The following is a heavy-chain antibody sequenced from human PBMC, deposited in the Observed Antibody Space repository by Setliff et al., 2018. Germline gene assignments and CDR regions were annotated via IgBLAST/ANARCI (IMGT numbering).Heavy chain of an antibody. CDR1: GGSISNYY. Sequence: SETLSLTCTVSGGSISNYYWSWIRQSPGKGLEWIGYIYYSGTTNYSPSLKSRVTISIDMSKNQFSLKLNSVTAADTAVYYCARGAYIGLDYWGQGTLVTVSS. CDR3: ARGAYIGLDY. CDR2: IYYSGTT. J-gene: IGHJ4*02. D-gene: IGHD4-4*01. V-gene: IGHV4-59*01.